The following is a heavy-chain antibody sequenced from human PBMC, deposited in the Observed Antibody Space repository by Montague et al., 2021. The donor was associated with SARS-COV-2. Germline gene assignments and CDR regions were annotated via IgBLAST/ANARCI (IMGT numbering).Heavy chain of an antibody. CDR2: IYYSGSA. V-gene: IGHV4-61*01. CDR3: AKGDMVRGIPYIDN. D-gene: IGHD3-10*01. Sequence: SETLSLTCSVSGGSVSSGSYYWSWIRQPPGKGLECIGYIYYSGSAYYNPCNPSLMSRATISIDTSKNQFSLNLNSVTAADTAVYYCAKGDMVRGIPYIDNWGQENLVTVSS. CDR1: GGSVSSGSYY. J-gene: IGHJ4*02.